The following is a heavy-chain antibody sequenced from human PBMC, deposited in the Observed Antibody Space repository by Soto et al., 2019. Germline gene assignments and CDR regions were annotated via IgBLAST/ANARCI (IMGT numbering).Heavy chain of an antibody. V-gene: IGHV3-33*01. J-gene: IGHJ6*02. CDR2: IWYDGSNK. Sequence: GGSLRLSCAASGFTFSSYGMHWVRQAPGKGLEWVAVIWYDGSNKYYADSVKGRFTISRDNSKNTLYLQMNSLRAEDTAVYYCARDSWSGHDYYYGMDVWGQGT. CDR3: ARDSWSGHDYYYGMDV. CDR1: GFTFSSYG. D-gene: IGHD3-3*01.